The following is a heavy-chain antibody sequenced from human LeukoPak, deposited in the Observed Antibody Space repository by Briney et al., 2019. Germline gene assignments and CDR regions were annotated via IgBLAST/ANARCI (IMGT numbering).Heavy chain of an antibody. V-gene: IGHV4-4*02. D-gene: IGHD4-17*01. CDR2: IYHSGST. Sequence: SGTLSLTCAVSGGSISSSNWWSWVRQPPGKGLEWIGEIYHSGSTNYNPSLKSRVTISVDKSKNQFSLKLSSVTAADTAVYYCARPSFYGEYGAPVDAWGRGTLVTVSS. CDR1: GGSISSSNW. CDR3: ARPSFYGEYGAPVDA. J-gene: IGHJ5*02.